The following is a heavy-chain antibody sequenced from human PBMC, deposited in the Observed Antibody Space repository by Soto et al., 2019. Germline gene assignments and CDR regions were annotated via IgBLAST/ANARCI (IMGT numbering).Heavy chain of an antibody. J-gene: IGHJ4*02. Sequence: QVQLQESGPGLVKPSQTLSLTCNVSGASISGGGHYWTWIRQPPGKGVEWIGYIYGSANTYYRPSLKSRVTISVDTSKNQFSLKLSSVTAADTAVYNWARELGGVATLGYWGQGTLVTVSS. CDR2: IYGSANT. D-gene: IGHD5-12*01. CDR1: GASISGGGHY. V-gene: IGHV4-30-4*01. CDR3: ARELGGVATLGY.